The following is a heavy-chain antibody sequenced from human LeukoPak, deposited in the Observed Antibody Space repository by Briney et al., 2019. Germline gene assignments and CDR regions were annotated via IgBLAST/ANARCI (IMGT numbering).Heavy chain of an antibody. J-gene: IGHJ4*02. CDR1: GFTFSTYW. D-gene: IGHD3-22*01. CDR3: ARGGVGYYDSSGYHPFEN. Sequence: GGSLRLSCAASGFTFSTYWMHWVRQAPGKGLVWVSRLKTDGSYTTYADSVKGRFTISRDNAKNTLYLQMNSLRAEDTAVYYCARGGVGYYDSSGYHPFENWGQGTLVAVSS. CDR2: LKTDGSYT. V-gene: IGHV3-74*01.